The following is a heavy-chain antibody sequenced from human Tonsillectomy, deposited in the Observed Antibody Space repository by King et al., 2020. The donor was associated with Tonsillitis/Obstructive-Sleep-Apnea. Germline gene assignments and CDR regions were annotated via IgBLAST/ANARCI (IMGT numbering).Heavy chain of an antibody. CDR3: AREDEKVFYY. V-gene: IGHV3-48*03. J-gene: IGHJ4*02. Sequence: VQLVESGGGLVQPGGSLRLSCAASGFTFSSYDMNWVRQAPGKGLEWVSYISSSGGTIYYADSVKGRFTICRDNAKNSLYLKMNSLRAENTAVYYCAREDEKVFYYWGQGTLVTASS. CDR1: GFTFSSYD. CDR2: ISSSGGTI.